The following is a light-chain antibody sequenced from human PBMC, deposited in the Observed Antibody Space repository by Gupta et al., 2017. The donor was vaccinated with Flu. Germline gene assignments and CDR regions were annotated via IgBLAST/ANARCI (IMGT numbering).Light chain of an antibody. Sequence: DIQMTQFPSSLSASVGDRLTITCRASQRINSYLSWYQQKPGEAPKLLIPLTSTLQSGVPSRFSGSGSGTEFTLTISSLQPEDFATYYCQQSDRSPRTFGQGTKVEIK. CDR2: LTS. CDR1: QRINSY. CDR3: QQSDRSPRT. J-gene: IGKJ2*01. V-gene: IGKV1-39*01.